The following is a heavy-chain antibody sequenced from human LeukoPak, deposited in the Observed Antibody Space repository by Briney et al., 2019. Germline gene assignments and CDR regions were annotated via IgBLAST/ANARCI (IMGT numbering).Heavy chain of an antibody. Sequence: GSLRLSCAASGFTFSNAWMSWVRQAPGKGLEWVGEINHSGSTNYNPSLKSRVTISVDTSKNQFSLKLSSVTAADTAVYYCARGMRRMIRGTIKRGGGFFDYWGQGTLVTVSS. CDR1: GFTFSNAW. D-gene: IGHD3-10*01. CDR3: ARGMRRMIRGTIKRGGGFFDY. V-gene: IGHV4-34*01. CDR2: INHSGST. J-gene: IGHJ4*02.